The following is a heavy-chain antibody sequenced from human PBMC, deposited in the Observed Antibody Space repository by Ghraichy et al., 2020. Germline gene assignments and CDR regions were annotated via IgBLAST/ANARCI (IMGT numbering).Heavy chain of an antibody. CDR2: ISSSSNTI. J-gene: IGHJ6*02. CDR3: ARDESEPRVTIFGVVTSPNVFDYYYGMDV. CDR1: GFTFSSYS. V-gene: IGHV3-48*02. D-gene: IGHD3-3*01. Sequence: GGSLRLSCAASGFTFSSYSMNWVRQAPGKGLEWVSYISSSSNTIYYADSVKGRFTISRDNAKNSLYLQMNSLRDKDTAVYYCARDESEPRVTIFGVVTSPNVFDYYYGMDVWGQGTTVTVSS.